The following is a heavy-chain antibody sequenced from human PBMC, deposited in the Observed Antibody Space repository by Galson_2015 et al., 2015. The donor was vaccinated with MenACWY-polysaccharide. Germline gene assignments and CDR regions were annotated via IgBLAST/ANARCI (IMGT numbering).Heavy chain of an antibody. D-gene: IGHD3-16*01. V-gene: IGHV3-74*01. CDR2: IDNDGGST. J-gene: IGHJ4*02. CDR3: VRDNGGIDW. Sequence: SLRLSCAASGFSFNSYWMHWVRQAPGKGLVWVSHIDNDGGSTNYADSVKGRFTISRDNAKNTLYLQMGSLRAEDTAVYYCVRDNGGIDWWGQGTLVSVSS. CDR1: GFSFNSYW.